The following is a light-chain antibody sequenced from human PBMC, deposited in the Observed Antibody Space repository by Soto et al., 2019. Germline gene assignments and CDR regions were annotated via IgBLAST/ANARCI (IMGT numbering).Light chain of an antibody. J-gene: IGKJ5*01. Sequence: EIVLTQSPGTLSLSPGKRATLSCRASQSVSSYLAWYQQKLGQAPRLLIYDASNRATGIPARFSGSGSGTDFTLTISSLEPEDFAVYYCQQRSNWPPITFGQGTRLEIK. CDR2: DAS. CDR1: QSVSSY. V-gene: IGKV3-11*01. CDR3: QQRSNWPPIT.